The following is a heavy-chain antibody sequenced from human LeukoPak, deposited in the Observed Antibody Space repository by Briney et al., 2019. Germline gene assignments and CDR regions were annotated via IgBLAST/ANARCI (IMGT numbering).Heavy chain of an antibody. CDR3: AKVLVPWSLDAFDI. CDR1: GFTFDDYA. CDR2: ISWNSGSI. J-gene: IGHJ3*02. D-gene: IGHD6-13*01. Sequence: GGSLRLSRAASGFTFDDYAMHWVRQAPGKGLEWVSGISWNSGSIGYADSVKGRFTISRDNAKNSLYLQMNSLRAEDTALYYCAKVLVPWSLDAFDIWGQGTMVTVSS. V-gene: IGHV3-9*01.